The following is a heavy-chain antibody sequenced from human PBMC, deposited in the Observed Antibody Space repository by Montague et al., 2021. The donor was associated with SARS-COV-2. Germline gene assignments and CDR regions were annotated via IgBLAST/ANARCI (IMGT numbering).Heavy chain of an antibody. J-gene: IGHJ6*02. Sequence: SLRLSCAASGFRFNVFTMNWVRQAPGKGLEWVSSTSTSGTNIHYADSVKGRFTISRDNAKNSVYLQVSSLRVEDTAVYYCARPPVGGSSYHMDVWGQGTTVTVSS. CDR3: ARPPVGGSSYHMDV. V-gene: IGHV3-48*04. D-gene: IGHD3-16*01. CDR2: TSTSGTNI. CDR1: GFRFNVFT.